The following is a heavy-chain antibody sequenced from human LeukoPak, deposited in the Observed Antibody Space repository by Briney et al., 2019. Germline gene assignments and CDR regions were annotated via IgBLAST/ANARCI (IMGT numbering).Heavy chain of an antibody. D-gene: IGHD2-15*01. J-gene: IGHJ4*02. Sequence: SVKVSCKASGYTFRDFGISWVRQAPGQELEWMGGIIPIFGTANYAQKFQGRVTTTADESTSTAYMELSSLRSEDTAVYYCARETDPIVGSPFSPYYFDYWGQGTLVTVSS. CDR2: IIPIFGTA. V-gene: IGHV1-69*13. CDR1: GYTFRDFG. CDR3: ARETDPIVGSPFSPYYFDY.